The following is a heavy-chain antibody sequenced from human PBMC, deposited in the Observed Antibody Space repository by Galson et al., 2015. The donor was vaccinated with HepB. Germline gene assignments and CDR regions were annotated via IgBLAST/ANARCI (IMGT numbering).Heavy chain of an antibody. J-gene: IGHJ4*02. Sequence: SLRLSCAASGFTFSSYGMHWVRQAPGKGLEWVAVIWYDGSNKYYADSVKGRFTISRDNSKNTLYLQMNSLRAEDTAVYYCARPQGGSGYDSWEPPFDYWGQGTLVTVSS. D-gene: IGHD5-12*01. CDR1: GFTFSSYG. V-gene: IGHV3-33*08. CDR3: ARPQGGSGYDSWEPPFDY. CDR2: IWYDGSNK.